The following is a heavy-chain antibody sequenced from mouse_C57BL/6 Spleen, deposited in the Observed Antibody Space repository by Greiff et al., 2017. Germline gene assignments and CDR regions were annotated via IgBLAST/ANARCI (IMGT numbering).Heavy chain of an antibody. D-gene: IGHD2-5*01. CDR2: ICWDDDK. Sequence: QVTLKVSGPGILQPSQTLSLTCSFSGFSLSTFGMGVGWIRQPSGKGLEWLAHICWDDDKYYNPALKSLLTRSKDTSKNQVFPKLANMDPADTATNYCARMLYSNYPAFAYWGQWTLVTVSA. V-gene: IGHV8-8*01. J-gene: IGHJ3*01. CDR1: GFSLSTFGMG. CDR3: ARMLYSNYPAFAY.